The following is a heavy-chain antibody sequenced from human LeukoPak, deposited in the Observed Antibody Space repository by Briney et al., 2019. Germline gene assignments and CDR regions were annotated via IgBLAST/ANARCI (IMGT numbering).Heavy chain of an antibody. CDR3: ARGGSYSNAFDI. CDR2: IYSGGST. V-gene: IGHV3-53*01. J-gene: IGHJ3*02. D-gene: IGHD1-26*01. Sequence: GGSLRLSCAASGFTVSSNYMSWVRQAPGKGLEWVSVIYSGGSTYHADSVKGRFTISRDNSKNTLYLQMNSLRAVDTVVYYCARGGSYSNAFDIWGQGTMVTVSS. CDR1: GFTVSSNY.